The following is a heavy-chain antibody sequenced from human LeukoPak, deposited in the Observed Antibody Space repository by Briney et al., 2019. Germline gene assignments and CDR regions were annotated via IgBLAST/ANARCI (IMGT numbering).Heavy chain of an antibody. V-gene: IGHV3-23*01. D-gene: IGHD4-17*01. J-gene: IGHJ4*02. CDR2: IINSGATT. CDR1: GFTFSSYA. CDR3: AKDIHGDYGGLDY. Sequence: GGSLRLSCAASGFTFSSYAMTWVRQAPGKGLEWVSTIINSGATTYYADSVKGRFTISRANSKNTLDLQMNSLRVEDTAAYYCAKDIHGDYGGLDYWGQGTLVTVSS.